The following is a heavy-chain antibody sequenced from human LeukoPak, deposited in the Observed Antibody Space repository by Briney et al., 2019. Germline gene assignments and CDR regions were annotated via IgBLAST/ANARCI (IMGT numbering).Heavy chain of an antibody. J-gene: IGHJ5*02. CDR2: IKQDGSEK. D-gene: IGHD2-15*01. CDR1: GFPFSSYW. Sequence: GGSLRLSCAASGFPFSSYWMSWVRQAPGKGLEWVANIKQDGSEKYYVDSVKGRFTISRDNAKNSLYLQMNSLRAEDTAVYYCARARAAVVAATHWFDPWGQGTLVTVSS. CDR3: ARARAAVVAATHWFDP. V-gene: IGHV3-7*01.